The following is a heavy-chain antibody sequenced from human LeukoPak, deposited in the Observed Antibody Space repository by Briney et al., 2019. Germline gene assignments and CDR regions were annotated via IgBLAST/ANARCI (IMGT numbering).Heavy chain of an antibody. CDR1: RFTFCDYA. V-gene: IGHV3-49*03. Sequence: GVSLRLSCITSRFTFCDYAMNWLPQAPGKGRVWVGFIRSRANGATAEYAACVKGRFTITRHDSKGIGNLQMNSLKTEDTAIYYCSMPRYGGYQSACWGQGTLVTVSS. CDR2: IRSRANGATA. D-gene: IGHD6-25*01. CDR3: SMPRYGGYQSAC. J-gene: IGHJ4*02.